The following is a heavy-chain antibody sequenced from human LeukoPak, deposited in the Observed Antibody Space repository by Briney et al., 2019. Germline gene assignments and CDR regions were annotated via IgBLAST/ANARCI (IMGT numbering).Heavy chain of an antibody. CDR1: GGSFSGYY. CDR2: INHSGST. Sequence: SETLSLTCAAYGGSFSGYYWSWIRQPPGKGLEWIGEINHSGSTNYNPSLKSRVTISVDTSKNQFSLKLSSVTAADTAVYYCARADTGIAVAGTYYYGMDVWGQGTTVTVSS. CDR3: ARADTGIAVAGTYYYGMDV. J-gene: IGHJ6*02. D-gene: IGHD6-19*01. V-gene: IGHV4-34*01.